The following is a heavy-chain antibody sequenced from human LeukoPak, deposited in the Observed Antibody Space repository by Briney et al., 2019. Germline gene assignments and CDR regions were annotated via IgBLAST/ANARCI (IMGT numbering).Heavy chain of an antibody. CDR1: GFTFDDYA. CDR3: AKGSDTVTTINFDY. CDR2: ISWHSVSI. V-gene: IGHV3-9*01. D-gene: IGHD4-17*01. Sequence: GGSLRLSCAASGFTFDDYAMHWVRQAPGKGLEWVSGISWHSVSIGYADSVKGRFTISRDNAKNSLYLQMNSLRAEDTALYYCAKGSDTVTTINFDYWGQGTLVTVSS. J-gene: IGHJ4*02.